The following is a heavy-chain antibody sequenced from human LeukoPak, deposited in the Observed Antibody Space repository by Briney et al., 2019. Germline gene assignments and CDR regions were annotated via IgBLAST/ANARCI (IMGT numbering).Heavy chain of an antibody. J-gene: IGHJ4*02. Sequence: GGSLRLLCAASGFTFSSYEMIWVRQAPGKGLEWVSYISSSGSTIYYADYVKGRFTNSRDNAKHSLYLQMNSLRAEDTAVYYCARVEASGYDYGAFDDWGQGTLVTVSS. CDR1: GFTFSSYE. V-gene: IGHV3-48*03. CDR2: ISSSGSTI. CDR3: ARVEASGYDYGAFDD. D-gene: IGHD5-12*01.